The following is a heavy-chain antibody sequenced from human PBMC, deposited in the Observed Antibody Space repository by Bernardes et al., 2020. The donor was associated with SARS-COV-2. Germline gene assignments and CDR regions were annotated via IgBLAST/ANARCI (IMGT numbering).Heavy chain of an antibody. D-gene: IGHD2-15*01. V-gene: IGHV3-74*01. CDR3: ASQGFCTGGTCQHY. CDR1: GFTFSSYW. CDR2: IKSDGSST. Sequence: GGSLRVSCAASGFTFSSYWMHWVRQAPGKGLVWVSRIKSDGSSTNYADSVKGRFTISRDNAKNTLHLQMNSLRAEDTAVYYCASQGFCTGGTCQHYWGQGILVTVSS. J-gene: IGHJ4*02.